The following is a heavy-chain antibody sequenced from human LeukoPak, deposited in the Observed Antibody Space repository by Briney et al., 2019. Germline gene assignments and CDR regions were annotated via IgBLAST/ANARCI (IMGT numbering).Heavy chain of an antibody. CDR2: INHSGST. Sequence: SETLSLTCAVYGGSFSGYYWSWIRQPPGKGLEWIGEINHSGSTNYNPSLKSRVTISVDTSKNQFSLKLSSVTAADTAVYYCAVLRGSGSYYNVLDYWGQGTLVTVSS. J-gene: IGHJ4*02. CDR1: GGSFSGYY. CDR3: AVLRGSGSYYNVLDY. D-gene: IGHD3-10*01. V-gene: IGHV4-34*01.